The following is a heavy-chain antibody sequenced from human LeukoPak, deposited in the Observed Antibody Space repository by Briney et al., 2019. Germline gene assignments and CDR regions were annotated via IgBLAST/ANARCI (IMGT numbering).Heavy chain of an antibody. CDR3: APTNNLYYYFDY. D-gene: IGHD1-1*01. J-gene: IGHJ4*02. Sequence: ASVKVSCKTSGYTFTGYYMHWLRQAPGQGLEWMGWINPNSGVTKIAQKFQGRVTITRDTSMSTAFMALSSLRSDDTAVYYCAPTNNLYYYFDYWGQGTLVTVSS. CDR1: GYTFTGYY. V-gene: IGHV1-2*02. CDR2: INPNSGVT.